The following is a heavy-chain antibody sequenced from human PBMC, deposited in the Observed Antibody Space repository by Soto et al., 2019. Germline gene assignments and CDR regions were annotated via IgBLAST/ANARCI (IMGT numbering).Heavy chain of an antibody. J-gene: IGHJ4*02. CDR2: ITSKAYGGTT. D-gene: IGHD3-10*01. V-gene: IGHV3-49*03. CDR1: GFTFDHYA. Sequence: EVQLVESGGGLAQPGRSLRLSCTSSGFTFDHYAMTWFRQAPGKGLEWVGFITSKAYGGTTEYAASVKGRFTISRDDSKSIAHLQMDSLKTEDTAVYYCTRVPPNNYGSGTYPFDYWGQGALVTVSS. CDR3: TRVPPNNYGSGTYPFDY.